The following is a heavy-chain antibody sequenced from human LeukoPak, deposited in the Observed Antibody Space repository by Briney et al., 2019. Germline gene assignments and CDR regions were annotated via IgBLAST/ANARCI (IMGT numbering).Heavy chain of an antibody. Sequence: PGRSLRLSCAASGFTFSSYAMHWVRQAPGKGLEWVAVISYDGSNKYYADSVKGRFTISRDNSKNTLYLQMNSLGAEDTAVYYCARDLYYYDSSGYYGWGQGTLVTVSS. J-gene: IGHJ4*02. V-gene: IGHV3-30*04. CDR3: ARDLYYYDSSGYYG. CDR1: GFTFSSYA. D-gene: IGHD3-22*01. CDR2: ISYDGSNK.